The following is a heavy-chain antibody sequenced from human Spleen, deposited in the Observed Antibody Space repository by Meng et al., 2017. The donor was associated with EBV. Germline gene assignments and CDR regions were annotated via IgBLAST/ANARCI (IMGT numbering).Heavy chain of an antibody. D-gene: IGHD5-12*01. CDR3: ATGRYSGYESYFDS. J-gene: IGHJ4*02. CDR2: INPDSGDA. Sequence: GQLEQAAAEVKKPGAPLKVSCKASGYAFTGQYMQWVRQAPGQGLEWMGRINPDSGDADYVQKFQGRVTMTRDTSISTAYMELRNLTSDDTAVYYCATGRYSGYESYFDSWGQGTLVTVSS. CDR1: GYAFTGQY. V-gene: IGHV1-2*06.